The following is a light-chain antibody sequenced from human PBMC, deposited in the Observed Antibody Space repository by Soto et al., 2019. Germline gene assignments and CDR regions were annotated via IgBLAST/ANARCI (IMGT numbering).Light chain of an antibody. CDR1: QAISSY. CDR3: QQYNSYSYT. Sequence: DIQLTQPPSFLSASVGDRVTITCRASQAISSYLDWYQQKPGRAPKLLIYEASSLESGVPSRFSGSGSGTEFTLTISSLQPDDFATYYCQQYNSYSYTFGQGTRLEIK. CDR2: EAS. V-gene: IGKV1-5*03. J-gene: IGKJ5*01.